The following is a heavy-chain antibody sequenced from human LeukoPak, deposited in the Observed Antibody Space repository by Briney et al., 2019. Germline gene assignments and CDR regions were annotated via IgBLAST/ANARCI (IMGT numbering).Heavy chain of an antibody. Sequence: SVKVSCKASGGTFSSYAISWVRQAPGQGLEWMGRIIPILGIANYAQKFQGRVTITADKSTSTAYMGLSSLRSEDTAVYYCARDNLLVTLLLDYWGQGTLVTVSS. V-gene: IGHV1-69*04. CDR3: ARDNLLVTLLLDY. CDR1: GGTFSSYA. D-gene: IGHD2-15*01. J-gene: IGHJ4*02. CDR2: IIPILGIA.